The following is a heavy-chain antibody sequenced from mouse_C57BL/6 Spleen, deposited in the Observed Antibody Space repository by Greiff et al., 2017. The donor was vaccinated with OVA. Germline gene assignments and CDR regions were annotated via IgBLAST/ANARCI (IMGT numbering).Heavy chain of an antibody. CDR3: ATRSSYVDY. V-gene: IGHV1-52*01. CDR1: GYTFTSYW. Sequence: VQLQQSGAELVRPGSSVKLSCKASGYTFTSYWMHWVKQRPIQGLEWIGNIDPSDSETHYNQKFKDKATLTVDKSSSTAYMQLSSLTSEDSAVYYCATRSSYVDYWGQGTTLTVSS. D-gene: IGHD1-1*01. J-gene: IGHJ2*01. CDR2: IDPSDSET.